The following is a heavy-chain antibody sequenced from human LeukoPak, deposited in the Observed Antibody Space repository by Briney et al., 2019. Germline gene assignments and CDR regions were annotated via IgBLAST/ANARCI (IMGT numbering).Heavy chain of an antibody. J-gene: IGHJ4*02. D-gene: IGHD4-17*01. CDR2: ISYDGSNK. V-gene: IGHV3-30-3*01. CDR3: AREGPTVTRKFDY. Sequence: GGSLRLSCAASGFTFSSYAMHWVRQAPGKGLEWVAVISYDGSNKYYADSVKGRFTISRDNSKNTLYLQMNSLRAEDTAVYYCAREGPTVTRKFDYWGQGTLVTVSS. CDR1: GFTFSSYA.